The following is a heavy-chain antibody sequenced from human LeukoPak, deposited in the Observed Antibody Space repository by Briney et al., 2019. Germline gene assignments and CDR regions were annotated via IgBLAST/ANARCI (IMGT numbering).Heavy chain of an antibody. D-gene: IGHD5-24*01. CDR2: IYSSGSTNYNPSLKSGST. CDR1: GGSISSSAYY. J-gene: IGHJ6*03. CDR3: ARERDGYRTYYYYYMDV. V-gene: IGHV4-61*02. Sequence: TLSLTCTVSGGSISSSAYYWSWIRQPAGKGLEWIGRIYSSGSTNYNPSLKSGSTNYNPSLKSRVTISRDTSKNQFSLKLTSVTAADTAMYYCARERDGYRTYYYYYMDVWGEGTTVTVSS.